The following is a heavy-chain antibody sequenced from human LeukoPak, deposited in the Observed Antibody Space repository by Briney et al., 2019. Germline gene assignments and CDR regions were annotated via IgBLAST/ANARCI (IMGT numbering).Heavy chain of an antibody. Sequence: GGSLRLSCAASGFTFSSYEMNWVRQAPGKGLEWVSYISSSGSTIYYADSVKGRFTISRDNAKNSLYLQMNSLSAEDTAVYHGARELSSWADYYYYGMDVWGKGTTVTVSS. V-gene: IGHV3-48*03. CDR1: GFTFSSYE. J-gene: IGHJ6*04. CDR3: ARELSSWADYYYYGMDV. D-gene: IGHD6-13*01. CDR2: ISSSGSTI.